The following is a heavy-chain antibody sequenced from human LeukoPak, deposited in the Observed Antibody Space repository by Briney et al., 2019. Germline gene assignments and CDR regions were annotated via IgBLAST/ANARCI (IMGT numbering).Heavy chain of an antibody. D-gene: IGHD2-21*02. J-gene: IGHJ4*02. Sequence: PGESLRLSCAASGFTFTSYALSWVRQAPGKGLEWVSAISAGGGSTYDADSVKGRFTISSDNSKNTVYLQMTSLRVDDTAVYYCAKFDRTATYFDSWGQGTLVTISS. V-gene: IGHV3-23*01. CDR2: ISAGGGST. CDR3: AKFDRTATYFDS. CDR1: GFTFTSYA.